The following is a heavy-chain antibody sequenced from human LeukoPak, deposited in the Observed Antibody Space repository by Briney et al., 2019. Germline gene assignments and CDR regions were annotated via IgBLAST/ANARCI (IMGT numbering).Heavy chain of an antibody. D-gene: IGHD3/OR15-3a*01. V-gene: IGHV4-30-2*01. CDR1: GGSISSGGYS. Sequence: SQTLSLTCAVSGGSISSGGYSWSWIRQPPGKGLEWIGYIYHSGSTYYNPSLKSRVTISVDRSKNQFSLKLSSVTAADTAVYYCARGYDFWRGYFPSTTGFDYWGQGTLVTVSS. CDR2: IYHSGST. CDR3: ARGYDFWRGYFPSTTGFDY. J-gene: IGHJ4*02.